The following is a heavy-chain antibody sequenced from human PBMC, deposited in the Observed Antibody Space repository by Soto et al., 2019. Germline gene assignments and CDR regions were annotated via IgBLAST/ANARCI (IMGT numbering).Heavy chain of an antibody. D-gene: IGHD2-15*01. CDR2: ISSGGSP. Sequence: KPSETLSLTCDVSDESVTSRGNYWNWIRQRPDTGLEWIGYISSGGSPFYNPSLKSRVSISLDTSKNVISLTLRSVTAADTAVYYCTLNHCAGGGCYDRDYWGRGTRVTVSS. V-gene: IGHV4-31*11. J-gene: IGHJ1*01. CDR1: DESVTSRGNY. CDR3: TLNHCAGGGCYDRDY.